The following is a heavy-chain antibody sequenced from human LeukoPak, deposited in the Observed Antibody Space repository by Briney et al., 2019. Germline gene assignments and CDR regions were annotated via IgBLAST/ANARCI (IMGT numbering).Heavy chain of an antibody. CDR3: ARGVAVAGTGYFQH. V-gene: IGHV1-18*01. CDR1: GYTFTSYG. CDR2: ISAYNGNT. J-gene: IGHJ1*01. Sequence: ASVTVSCTASGYTFTSYGISWVRQALGQGLEWMGWISAYNGNTNYAQKLQGRVTMTTDTSTSTAYMELRSLRSDDTAVYYCARGVAVAGTGYFQHWGQGTLVTVSS. D-gene: IGHD6-19*01.